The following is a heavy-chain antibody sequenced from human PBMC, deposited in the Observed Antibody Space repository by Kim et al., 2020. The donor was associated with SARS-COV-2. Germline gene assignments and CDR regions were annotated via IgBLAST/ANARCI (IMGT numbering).Heavy chain of an antibody. CDR3: ARAGGYCSSTSCWGPEYYFDY. Sequence: GGSLRLSCAASGFTFSSYAMHWVRQAPGKGLEWVAVISYDGSNKYYADSVKGRFTISRDNSKNTLYLQMNSLRAEDTAVYYCARAGGYCSSTSCWGPEYYFDYWGQGTLVTVSS. D-gene: IGHD2-2*01. J-gene: IGHJ4*02. CDR2: ISYDGSNK. V-gene: IGHV3-30*04. CDR1: GFTFSSYA.